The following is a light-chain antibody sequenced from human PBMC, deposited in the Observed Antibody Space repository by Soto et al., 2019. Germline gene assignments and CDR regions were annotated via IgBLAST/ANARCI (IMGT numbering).Light chain of an antibody. CDR2: GAS. CDR3: QQHDKWPLT. Sequence: EIVMTQSPATLSVSPGERATLSCRASQSVSSNLAWYQQKPGQAPRLLIYGASTRATGIPARLSGSGSGTEFTLTISSLQSEDFAVYYCQQHDKWPLTFGQGTQLDIK. V-gene: IGKV3-15*01. J-gene: IGKJ2*01. CDR1: QSVSSN.